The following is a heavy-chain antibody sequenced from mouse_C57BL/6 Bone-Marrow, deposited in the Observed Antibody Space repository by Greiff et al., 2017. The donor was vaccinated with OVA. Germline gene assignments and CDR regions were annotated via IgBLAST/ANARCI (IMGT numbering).Heavy chain of an antibody. V-gene: IGHV5-17*01. CDR2: ISSGSSTI. CDR3: ARPITAVVATDYFDY. J-gene: IGHJ2*01. D-gene: IGHD1-1*01. Sequence: EVKLVESGGGLVKPGGSLKLSCAASGFTFSDYGMHWVRQAPEKGLEWVAYISSGSSTIYYADTVKGRFTISRDNAKNTLFLQMTSLRSEDTAMYYCARPITAVVATDYFDYWGQGTTLTVSS. CDR1: GFTFSDYG.